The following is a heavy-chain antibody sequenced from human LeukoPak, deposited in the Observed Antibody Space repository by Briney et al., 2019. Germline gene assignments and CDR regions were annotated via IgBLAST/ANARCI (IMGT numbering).Heavy chain of an antibody. CDR1: GYTFTSYG. J-gene: IGHJ3*01. D-gene: IGHD3-9*01. CDR2: ISAYNGNT. V-gene: IGHV1-18*01. CDR3: ARAAQYYDIFGG. Sequence: ASVKVSCKASGYTFTSYGISWVRQAPGQGLEWMGWISAYNGNTNYEQKFQGRVTMTTDTSTSTAYMELRSLRSDDTAVYYCARAAQYYDIFGGWGQGTMVTVSS.